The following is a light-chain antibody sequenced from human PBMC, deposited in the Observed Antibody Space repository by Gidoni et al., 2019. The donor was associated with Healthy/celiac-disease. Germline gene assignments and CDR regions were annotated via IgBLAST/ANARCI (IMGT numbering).Light chain of an antibody. Sequence: DIQMTHSPSSLSAPVGDRVPITCRASQSISSYLNWYQQKPGKAPKLLIYAASSLQSGVPSRFSGSGSGTDFTLTISSLQPEDFATYYCLQSYSTLYTFGQXTKLEIK. CDR2: AAS. CDR3: LQSYSTLYT. J-gene: IGKJ2*01. CDR1: QSISSY. V-gene: IGKV1-39*01.